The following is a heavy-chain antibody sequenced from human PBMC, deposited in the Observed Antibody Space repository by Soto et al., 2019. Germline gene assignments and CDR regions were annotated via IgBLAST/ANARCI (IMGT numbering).Heavy chain of an antibody. CDR1: RSTFADSY. CDR2: ITPSGGVT. V-gene: IGHV1-46*01. Sequence: QVQLVQSGAEVKKPGASVNVSCKASRSTFADSYIHWVRQAPGQGIEWMGLITPSGGVTSYAQKFQGRLTVTRDTSTTIVFMELSGLRSEDTAVYFCARERGHFDSGGYPQYYYYFGLDVWGQGTTVTVSS. CDR3: ARERGHFDSGGYPQYYYYFGLDV. J-gene: IGHJ6*02. D-gene: IGHD3-22*01.